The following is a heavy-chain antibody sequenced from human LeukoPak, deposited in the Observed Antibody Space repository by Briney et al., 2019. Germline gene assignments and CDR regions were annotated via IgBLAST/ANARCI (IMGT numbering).Heavy chain of an antibody. CDR3: ARLCQVTTCVKFEH. Sequence: PSDTLSLTCTVSGDSLWSGMYYWGWIRQAPGKGLTWVGSIYHSGSIFYHASFESRGAMSVDPSNNQFSLRLTSLTAADTAVYYWARLCQVTTCVKFEHWGQGILVTVSS. CDR2: IYHSGSI. CDR1: GDSLWSGMYY. V-gene: IGHV4-39*01. J-gene: IGHJ4*02. D-gene: IGHD4-17*01.